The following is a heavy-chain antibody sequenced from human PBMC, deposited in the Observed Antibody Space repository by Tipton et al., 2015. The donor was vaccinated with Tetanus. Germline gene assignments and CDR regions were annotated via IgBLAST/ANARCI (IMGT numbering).Heavy chain of an antibody. V-gene: IGHV4-31*03. CDR1: GASISSGGYF. D-gene: IGHD3-16*01. Sequence: GLVKPSETLSLTCSVSGASISSGGYFWNWIRHRPGKGLEWIGYIYYSGSTFYNPSLKSRVSISVDTSNNQFSLRLSSVTAADTAVYYCARDQGGGRVARLNWFDPWGQGTLVTVSS. CDR3: ARDQGGGRVARLNWFDP. CDR2: IYYSGST. J-gene: IGHJ5*02.